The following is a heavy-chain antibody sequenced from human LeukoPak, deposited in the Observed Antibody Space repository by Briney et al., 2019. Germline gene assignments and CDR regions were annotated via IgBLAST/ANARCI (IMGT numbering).Heavy chain of an antibody. CDR1: GDSISDYY. J-gene: IGHJ2*01. Sequence: SETLSLTCTVSGDSISDYYWSWIRQPAGKGLEWIGRIYTSGSTNYNPSLKSRVTISVDTSKNQFSLKLSSVTAADTAVYYCARDRSVVGATQGMSYWYFDLWGRGTLVTVSS. CDR3: ARDRSVVGATQGMSYWYFDL. CDR2: IYTSGST. D-gene: IGHD1-26*01. V-gene: IGHV4-4*07.